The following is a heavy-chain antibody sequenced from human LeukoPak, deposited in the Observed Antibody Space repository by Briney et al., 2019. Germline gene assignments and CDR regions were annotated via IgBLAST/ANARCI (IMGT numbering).Heavy chain of an antibody. J-gene: IGHJ6*03. CDR1: GGSISIYY. Sequence: SETLSLTXTVSGGSISIYYWSWIRQPPGKGLEWIGYIYYSGSTNYNPSLKSRVTISVDTSKNQFSLKLSSVTAADTAVYYCARFSSGYVYYYYYMDVWGKGTTVTVSS. D-gene: IGHD3-22*01. V-gene: IGHV4-59*01. CDR3: ARFSSGYVYYYYYMDV. CDR2: IYYSGST.